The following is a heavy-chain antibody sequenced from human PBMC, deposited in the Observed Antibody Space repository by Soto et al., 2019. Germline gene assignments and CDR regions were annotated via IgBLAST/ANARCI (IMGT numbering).Heavy chain of an antibody. CDR3: AKALGCSISATCSYFDY. Sequence: EVQLLESGGGLVQPGGSLRLSCAASGFTFSSYAMSWVRQAPGKGLEWVSGIGRSGGDTYYADSVMGRFSISRDNSKDTLFLQINSLRAEDTAIYFCAKALGCSISATCSYFDYWGQGILVTVSS. D-gene: IGHD2-2*01. V-gene: IGHV3-23*01. CDR2: IGRSGGDT. J-gene: IGHJ4*02. CDR1: GFTFSSYA.